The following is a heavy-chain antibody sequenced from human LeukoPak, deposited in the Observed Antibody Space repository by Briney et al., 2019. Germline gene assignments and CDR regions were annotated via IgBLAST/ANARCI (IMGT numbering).Heavy chain of an antibody. CDR2: ISSRGDTT. J-gene: IGHJ1*01. CDR1: GFTLSSSP. D-gene: IGHD2-21*01. Sequence: GGSLRLSCAASGFTLSSSPMSWVRQAPGKGLDWVSGISSRGDTTYYADSVKGRFTVSRDNSKNTLYLQMNSLRAEDTAIYYCAKDRYSSPAGFWGQGTLVTVSS. CDR3: AKDRYSSPAGF. V-gene: IGHV3-23*01.